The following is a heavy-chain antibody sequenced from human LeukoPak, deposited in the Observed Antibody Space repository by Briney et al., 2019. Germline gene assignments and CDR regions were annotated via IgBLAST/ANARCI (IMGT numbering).Heavy chain of an antibody. D-gene: IGHD3-10*01. V-gene: IGHV4-39*07. CDR2: VYYTGST. Sequence: SETLSLTCTVSGASVSSSNYYWGWIRQPPGKGLEWVGSVYYTGSTYHNPSLKSRVTMSIDTSRNQFSLKLSSVTAADTAVYYCARGHYYGSGSYLGYFDYWGQGTLVTVSS. CDR3: ARGHYYGSGSYLGYFDY. CDR1: GASVSSSNYY. J-gene: IGHJ4*02.